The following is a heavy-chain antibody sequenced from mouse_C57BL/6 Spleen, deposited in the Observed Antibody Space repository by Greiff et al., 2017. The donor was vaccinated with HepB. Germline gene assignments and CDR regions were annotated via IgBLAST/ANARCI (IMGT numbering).Heavy chain of an antibody. CDR1: GFTFSSYA. CDR2: ISSGGDYI. D-gene: IGHD2-4*01. CDR3: TRENDYDHLAY. V-gene: IGHV5-9-1*02. Sequence: EVNVVESGEGLVKPGGSLKLSCAASGFTFSSYAMSWVRQTPEKRLEWVAYISSGGDYIYYADTVKGRFTISRDNARNTLYLQMSSLKSEDTAMYYCTRENDYDHLAYWGQGTLVTVSA. J-gene: IGHJ3*01.